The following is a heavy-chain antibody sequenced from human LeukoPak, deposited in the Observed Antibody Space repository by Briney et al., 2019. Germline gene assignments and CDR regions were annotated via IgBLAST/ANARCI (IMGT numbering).Heavy chain of an antibody. CDR3: ARDVHDSSGYYGY. V-gene: IGHV4-30-2*01. D-gene: IGHD3-22*01. Sequence: TLSLTCTVSGGSISSGGYYRSWIRQPPGKGLEWIGYIHHSGSTYYNPSLKSRVTISVDRSKNQFSLKLSSVTAADTAVYYCARDVHDSSGYYGYWGQGTLVTVSS. CDR1: GGSISSGGYY. J-gene: IGHJ4*02. CDR2: IHHSGST.